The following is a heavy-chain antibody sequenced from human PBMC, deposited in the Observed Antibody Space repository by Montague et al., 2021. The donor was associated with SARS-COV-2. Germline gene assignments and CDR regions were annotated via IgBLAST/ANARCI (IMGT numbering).Heavy chain of an antibody. CDR1: GFSFDDYA. Sequence: SLRLSRAASGFSFDDYAMHWVRQAPGKGLEWVSGISWNSGSLGYADSVKGRFTISRDNAKNSLYLQMNSLRAEDTALYYCAKDGVIAEYFQHWGQGTLVTVSS. CDR3: AKDGVIAEYFQH. V-gene: IGHV3-9*01. CDR2: ISWNSGSL. J-gene: IGHJ1*01.